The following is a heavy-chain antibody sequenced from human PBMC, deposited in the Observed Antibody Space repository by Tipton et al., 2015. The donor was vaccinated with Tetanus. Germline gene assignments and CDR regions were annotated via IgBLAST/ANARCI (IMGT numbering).Heavy chain of an antibody. CDR3: ARRVVGATLDY. Sequence: TLSLTCAVYGGSFSGYYWSWIRQSPGKGLEWIGEIHPSGTTYYNPSLKSRVTLSIDMSKNQFSLRLSSVTAADTAVYFCARRVVGATLDYWGQGSLVTVSS. CDR1: GGSFSGYY. CDR2: IHPSGTT. V-gene: IGHV4-34*09. D-gene: IGHD1-26*01. J-gene: IGHJ4*02.